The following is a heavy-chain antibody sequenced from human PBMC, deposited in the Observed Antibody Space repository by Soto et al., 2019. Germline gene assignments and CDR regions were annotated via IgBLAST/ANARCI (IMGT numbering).Heavy chain of an antibody. Sequence: PSETMSLTWTVSSGSIINGGYYWSWIRQHPGKGLEWIGYIYYSGSTYYNPSLKSRVTISVDTSKNQFSLKLSSVTAADSAVYYCARAYCYYSGMDVWGKGTTVTVSS. CDR2: IYYSGST. CDR1: SGSIINGGYY. CDR3: ARAYCYYSGMDV. V-gene: IGHV4-31*02. J-gene: IGHJ6*04.